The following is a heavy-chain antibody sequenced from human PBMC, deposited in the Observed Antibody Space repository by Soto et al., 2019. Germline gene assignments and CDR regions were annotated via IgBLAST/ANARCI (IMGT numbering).Heavy chain of an antibody. CDR1: GYTFTSYG. D-gene: IGHD6-13*01. V-gene: IGHV1-18*01. CDR3: ARDRIAAAGTVGGNWFDP. CDR2: ISAYNGNT. Sequence: ASVKVSCKASGYTFTSYGISWVRQAPGQGLEWMGWISAYNGNTNYAQKLQGRVTMTTDTSTSTAYMELRSLRSDDTAVYYCARDRIAAAGTVGGNWFDPWGQGTLGTVS. J-gene: IGHJ5*02.